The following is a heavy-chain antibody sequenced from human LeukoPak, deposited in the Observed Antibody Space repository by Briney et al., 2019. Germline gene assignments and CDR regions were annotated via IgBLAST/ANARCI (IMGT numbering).Heavy chain of an antibody. V-gene: IGHV4-59*08. D-gene: IGHD4-11*01. CDR2: IYYSGST. CDR3: ARYSKPTYYFDY. CDR1: GGSISSYY. Sequence: SETLSLTCPVSGGSISSYYWSWIRQPPGKGLEWIGYIYYSGSTNYNPSLKSRVTISVDTSKNQFSLKLSSVTAADTAVYYCARYSKPTYYFDYWGQGTLVTVSS. J-gene: IGHJ4*02.